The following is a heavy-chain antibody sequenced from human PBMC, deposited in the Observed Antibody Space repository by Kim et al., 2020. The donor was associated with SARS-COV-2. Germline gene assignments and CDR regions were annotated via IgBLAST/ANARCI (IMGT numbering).Heavy chain of an antibody. J-gene: IGHJ4*02. Sequence: DYAQSVESRITITPDTSKNQFSLQLNSVTPEDTAVYFCVRDRRAAAGPPDYWGQGTLVTVSS. CDR3: VRDRRAAAGPPDY. V-gene: IGHV6-1*01. D-gene: IGHD6-25*01.